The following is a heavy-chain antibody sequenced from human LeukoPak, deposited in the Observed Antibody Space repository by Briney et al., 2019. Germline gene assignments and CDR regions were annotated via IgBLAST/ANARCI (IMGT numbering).Heavy chain of an antibody. CDR2: ISGSGGST. CDR1: GFTFSSYG. D-gene: IGHD3-9*01. V-gene: IGHV3-23*01. Sequence: PGGTLRLSCAASGFTFSSYGMSWVRQAPGKGLEWVSAISGSGGSTYYADSVKGRFTISRDNSKNTLYLQMNSLRAEDTAVYYCARGERYFDWYPFDYWGQGTLVTVSS. CDR3: ARGERYFDWYPFDY. J-gene: IGHJ4*02.